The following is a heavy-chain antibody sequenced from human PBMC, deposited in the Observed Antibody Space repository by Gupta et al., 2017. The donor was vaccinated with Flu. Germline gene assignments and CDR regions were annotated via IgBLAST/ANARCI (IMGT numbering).Heavy chain of an antibody. CDR3: ARNRGGQQFDY. D-gene: IGHD3-10*01. J-gene: IGHJ4*02. CDR2: IATDGSVK. CDR1: GLTFRSYW. V-gene: IGHV3-7*01. Sequence: EVQLVESGGGLVQPGGSLRLSCAASGLTFRSYWWDWVRQAPGKGLEWVANIATDGSVKNYADSVKGRFTISRDNAKDSVYLQMNSLRVDDSAVYYCARNRGGQQFDYWGQGALVTVSS.